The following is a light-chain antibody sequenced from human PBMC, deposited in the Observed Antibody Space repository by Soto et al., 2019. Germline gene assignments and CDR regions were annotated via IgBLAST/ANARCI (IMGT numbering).Light chain of an antibody. J-gene: IGLJ2*01. CDR3: ATWDDSLSGVV. CDR2: SDN. V-gene: IGLV1-47*01. CDR1: SSNIGNNF. Sequence: QSVLTQPPSVSGTPGQRVTISCSGSSSNIGNNFVYWYQHLPGAAPTLVVYSDNHRPSGVPVRFSGSKSGTSASLTISGLRSEDEATYYCATWDDSLSGVVFGGGTKVTVL.